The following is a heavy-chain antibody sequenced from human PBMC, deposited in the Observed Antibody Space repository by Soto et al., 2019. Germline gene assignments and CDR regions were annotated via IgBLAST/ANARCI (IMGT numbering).Heavy chain of an antibody. J-gene: IGHJ4*02. CDR3: ARERASTGTTLYYFDY. D-gene: IGHD1-7*01. Sequence: ASVKVSCKASGYTFTGYYMHWVRQAPGQGLEWMGWINPNSGGTNYAQKFQGRVTMTRDTSISTAYMELSRLRSDDTAVYYCARERASTGTTLYYFDYWGQGTLATVSS. CDR1: GYTFTGYY. CDR2: INPNSGGT. V-gene: IGHV1-2*02.